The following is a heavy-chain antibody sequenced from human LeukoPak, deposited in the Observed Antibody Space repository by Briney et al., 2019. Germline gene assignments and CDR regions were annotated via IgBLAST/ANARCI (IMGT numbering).Heavy chain of an antibody. CDR2: ISYDGSKK. V-gene: IGHV3-30-3*01. J-gene: IGHJ4*02. Sequence: GGTLRLSCAASGFTFSSYGMHWVRQAPGKGLEWVAVISYDGSKKYYADSVKGRFTISRDNSKNTLYLQMNSLGAEDTAVYYCARGRSGHYYPNWGQGTLVTVSS. D-gene: IGHD3-22*01. CDR1: GFTFSSYG. CDR3: ARGRSGHYYPN.